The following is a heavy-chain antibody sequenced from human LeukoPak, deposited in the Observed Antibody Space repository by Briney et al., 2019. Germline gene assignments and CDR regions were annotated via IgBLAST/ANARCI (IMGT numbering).Heavy chain of an antibody. D-gene: IGHD5-18*01. CDR3: ARQVTFGYAFAYYFDY. V-gene: IGHV4-30-2*03. CDR1: GGSISSGGYY. J-gene: IGHJ4*02. Sequence: SQTLSLTCTVSGGSISSGGYYWSWIRQPPGKGLEWIGNIHNSESTYYNPSLKSRVTMSVDTSKNQFSLKLSSVTAADTAVYYCARQVTFGYAFAYYFDYWGQGSLVTVSS. CDR2: IHNSEST.